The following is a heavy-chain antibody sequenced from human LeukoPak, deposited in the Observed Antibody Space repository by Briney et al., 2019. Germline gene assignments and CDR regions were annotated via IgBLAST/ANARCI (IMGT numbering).Heavy chain of an antibody. J-gene: IGHJ3*02. V-gene: IGHV3-9*01. CDR3: AREKDYGDNDAFDI. D-gene: IGHD4-17*01. Sequence: GRSLRLSCAASGFTFDDYFMHWVRQAPGKGLEWVSGINWNSNTIRYADSVKGRFTISRDNAKNTLYMQMNSLRAEDTAVYYCAREKDYGDNDAFDIWGQGTMVTVSS. CDR2: INWNSNTI. CDR1: GFTFDDYF.